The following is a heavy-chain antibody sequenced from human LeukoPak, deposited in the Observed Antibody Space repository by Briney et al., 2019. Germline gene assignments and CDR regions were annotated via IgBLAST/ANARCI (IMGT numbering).Heavy chain of an antibody. Sequence: PSETLSLTCTVSGGSISSSSYYWGWIRQPPGKGLEWIGSIYYSGSTSYNPSLKSRVTISVDTSQNHFSLKLSSVTAADTAVYYCARTYYYDSRFDYWGQGTLVTVSS. CDR1: GGSISSSSYY. CDR2: IYYSGST. V-gene: IGHV4-39*07. CDR3: ARTYYYDSRFDY. D-gene: IGHD3-22*01. J-gene: IGHJ4*02.